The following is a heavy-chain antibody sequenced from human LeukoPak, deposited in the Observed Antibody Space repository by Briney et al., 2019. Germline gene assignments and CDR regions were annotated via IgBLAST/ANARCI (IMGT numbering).Heavy chain of an antibody. CDR3: ARVRSSGYIDY. CDR1: GGSISSSNW. D-gene: IGHD6-19*01. V-gene: IGHV4-4*02. CDR2: IYHSGST. J-gene: IGHJ4*02. Sequence: SETLSLTCAVSGGSISSSNWWSWVRQPPGKGLEWIGEIYHSGSTNYNPSLKSRVTMSVDKSKNQFSLKLSSVTAADTAVYYCARVRSSGYIDYWGQGTLVTVSS.